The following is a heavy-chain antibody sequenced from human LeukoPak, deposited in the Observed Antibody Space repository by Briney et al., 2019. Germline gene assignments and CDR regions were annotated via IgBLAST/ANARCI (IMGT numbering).Heavy chain of an antibody. J-gene: IGHJ3*02. D-gene: IGHD1-14*01. CDR3: AKDMITSDRDDAFDI. Sequence: PGGSLRLSCAASGFTFSNYWMIWVRQAPGKGLEWVSGISWNSGSIGYADSVKGRFTISRDNAKNSLYLQMNSLRAEDTALYYCAKDMITSDRDDAFDIWGQGTMVTVSS. V-gene: IGHV3-9*01. CDR1: GFTFSNYW. CDR2: ISWNSGSI.